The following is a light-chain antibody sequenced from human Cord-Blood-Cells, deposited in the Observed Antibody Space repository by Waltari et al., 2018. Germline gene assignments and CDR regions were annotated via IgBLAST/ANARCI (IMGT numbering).Light chain of an antibody. CDR1: QSVSSN. J-gene: IGKJ3*01. Sequence: EIVMPQSPATPSVSPGKRATLSCRASQSVSSNLAWYQQKPGQAPRLLIYGASTRATGIPARLSGSGSGTEFTLTISSLQSEDFAVYYCQQYNNWPLTFGPGTKVDIK. CDR3: QQYNNWPLT. V-gene: IGKV3-15*01. CDR2: GAS.